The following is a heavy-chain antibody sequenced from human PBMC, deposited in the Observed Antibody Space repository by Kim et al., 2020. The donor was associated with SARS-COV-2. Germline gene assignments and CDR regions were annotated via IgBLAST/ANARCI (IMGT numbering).Heavy chain of an antibody. D-gene: IGHD1-26*01. CDR3: VGARATSPDS. J-gene: IGHJ4*02. CDR1: GFTFSSYW. V-gene: IGHV3-74*01. Sequence: GGSLRLSCAASGFTFSSYWMHWVRQAPGKGLMWVSRIKSDGSTPNYADSVKGRFTIARDNAKTTMYLQMNSLRAEDTAVYYCVGARATSPDSWGQGTLVTFAS. CDR2: IKSDGSTP.